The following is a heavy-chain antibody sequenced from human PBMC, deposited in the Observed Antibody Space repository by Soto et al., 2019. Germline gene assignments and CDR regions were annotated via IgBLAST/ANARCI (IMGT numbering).Heavy chain of an antibody. CDR3: ARGEPNYYDSSGYYIQY. Sequence: GGSLRHSCAASGGNFISYWRSWVRKATGKGLEWVANIKQDGSEKYYVDSVKGRFTISRDNAKNSLYLQMNSLRAEDTAVYYCARGEPNYYDSSGYYIQYWGQGTLVTVSS. V-gene: IGHV3-7*05. D-gene: IGHD3-22*01. CDR2: IKQDGSEK. CDR1: GGNFISYW. J-gene: IGHJ1*01.